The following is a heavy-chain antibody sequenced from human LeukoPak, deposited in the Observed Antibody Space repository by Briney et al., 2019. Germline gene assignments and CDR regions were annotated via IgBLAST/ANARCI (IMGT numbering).Heavy chain of an antibody. CDR1: GYTFTGYY. V-gene: IGHV1-2*02. Sequence: ASVKVSCKASGYTFTGYYMHWVRQAPGHGLEWMGWINPNSGGTNYAQKFQGRVTMTRDTSISTAYMELSSLRSDDTAVYYCARVGGYYGSGLYGMEVWGQGTTVTVSS. CDR2: INPNSGGT. CDR3: ARVGGYYGSGLYGMEV. J-gene: IGHJ6*02. D-gene: IGHD3-10*01.